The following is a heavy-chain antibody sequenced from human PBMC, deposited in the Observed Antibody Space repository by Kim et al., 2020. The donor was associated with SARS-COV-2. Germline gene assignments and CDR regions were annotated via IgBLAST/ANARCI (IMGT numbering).Heavy chain of an antibody. CDR1: GGSFSGYY. CDR3: ARGSCGRGRASCYHGDWFDP. Sequence: SETLSLTCAVYGGSFSGYYWSWIRQPPGKGLEWIGEINHSGSTNYNPSLKSRVTISVDTSKNQFSLKLSSVTAADTAVYYCARGSCGRGRASCYHGDWFDPWGQGTLVTVAS. CDR2: INHSGST. J-gene: IGHJ5*02. V-gene: IGHV4-34*01. D-gene: IGHD2-2*01.